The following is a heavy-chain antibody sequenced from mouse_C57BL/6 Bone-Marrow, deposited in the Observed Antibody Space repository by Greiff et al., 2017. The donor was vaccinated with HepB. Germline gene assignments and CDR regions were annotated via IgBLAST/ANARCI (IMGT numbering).Heavy chain of an antibody. D-gene: IGHD4-1*01. CDR3: ARGTGPYYFDY. CDR2: ISNGGGRT. CDR1: GFTFSDYY. Sequence: DVMLVESGGGLVQPGGSLKLSCAASGFTFSDYYMYWVRQTPEKRLEWVAYISNGGGRTYYPDTVKGRFTISRDNAENTLYLQMSRLKSEDTAMYYCARGTGPYYFDYWGQGTTLTVSS. V-gene: IGHV5-12*01. J-gene: IGHJ2*01.